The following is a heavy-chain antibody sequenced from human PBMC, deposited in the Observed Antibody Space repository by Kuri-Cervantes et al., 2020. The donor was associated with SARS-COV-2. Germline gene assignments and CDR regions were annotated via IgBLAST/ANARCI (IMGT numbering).Heavy chain of an antibody. D-gene: IGHD6-6*01. CDR3: ARDPGASSSDCFDY. V-gene: IGHV1-2*02. Sequence: ASVTVSCKASGYTFTGYYMHWVRQAPGQGLEWMGWINPKSGGTNYAQKFQGRVTMTRDTSISTAYMELSRLRSDDTAVYYCARDPGASSSDCFDYWGQGTPVTVSS. J-gene: IGHJ4*02. CDR2: INPKSGGT. CDR1: GYTFTGYY.